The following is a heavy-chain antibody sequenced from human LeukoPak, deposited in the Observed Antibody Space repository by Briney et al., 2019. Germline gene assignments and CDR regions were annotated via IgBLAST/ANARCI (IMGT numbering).Heavy chain of an antibody. Sequence: GASVKVSCKVSGYTLTELSMHWVRQAPGKGLEWMGGFDPEDGETIYAQKLQGRVTMTTDTSTSTAYMELRSLRSDDTAVYYCARDLVTYYYDSSGYSLDYWGQGTLVTVSS. V-gene: IGHV1-24*01. CDR3: ARDLVTYYYDSSGYSLDY. D-gene: IGHD3-22*01. J-gene: IGHJ4*02. CDR2: FDPEDGET. CDR1: GYTLTELS.